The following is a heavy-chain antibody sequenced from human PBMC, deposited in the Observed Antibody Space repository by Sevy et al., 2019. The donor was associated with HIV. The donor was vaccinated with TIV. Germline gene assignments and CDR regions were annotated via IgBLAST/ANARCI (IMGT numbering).Heavy chain of an antibody. J-gene: IGHJ3*02. D-gene: IGHD3-16*02. Sequence: GGSLRLSCAASGFTFSSYAMSWVRQAPGKGLEWVSGISGSGGNIYYADSVKGRCTISRDNSKNTLYLQMNSLRAEDMTVYQGAKRLYDSVWGGYRYDAFDIWGQGTMVTVSS. CDR3: AKRLYDSVWGGYRYDAFDI. CDR1: GFTFSSYA. CDR2: ISGSGGNI. V-gene: IGHV3-23*01.